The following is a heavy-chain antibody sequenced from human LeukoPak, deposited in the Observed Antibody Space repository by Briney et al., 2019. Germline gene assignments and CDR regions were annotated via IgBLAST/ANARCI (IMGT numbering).Heavy chain of an antibody. V-gene: IGHV3-48*04. J-gene: IGHJ4*02. D-gene: IGHD2-2*01. CDR3: ASAGRYCSSTSCSRYFDY. CDR2: ISSSSSTI. Sequence: GGSLRLSCAASGFTFSSYSMNWVRQAPGKGLEWVSYISSSSSTIYYADSVKGRFTISRDNAENSLYLQMNSLRAEDTAVYYCASAGRYCSSTSCSRYFDYWGQGTLVTVSS. CDR1: GFTFSSYS.